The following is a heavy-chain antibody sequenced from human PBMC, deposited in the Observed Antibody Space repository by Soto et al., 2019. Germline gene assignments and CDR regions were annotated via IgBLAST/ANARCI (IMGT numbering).Heavy chain of an antibody. V-gene: IGHV1-3*01. D-gene: IGHD3-22*01. J-gene: IGHJ4*02. CDR3: ARGSGYYYWDDY. Sequence: ASVKVSCKATGYTFTSYAMHWVRQAPGQRLEWMGWINAGNGNTKYSQKFQGRVTITRDTSASTAYMELSSLRSEDTAVYYCARGSGYYYWDDYWGQGTLVTVSS. CDR1: GYTFTSYA. CDR2: INAGNGNT.